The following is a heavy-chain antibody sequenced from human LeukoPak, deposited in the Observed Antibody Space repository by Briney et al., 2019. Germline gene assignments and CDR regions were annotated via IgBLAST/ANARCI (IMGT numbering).Heavy chain of an antibody. V-gene: IGHV3-21*01. Sequence: GGSLRLSCAASGFTFSSYTMNWVRQAPGKGLEWVSSISNSGTYIYYADSIKGRFTISRDNGKNSLYLQMNSLRAEDTAVYYCASGPVEGLWFGDPLRRAFDIWGQGTMVTVSS. D-gene: IGHD3-10*01. J-gene: IGHJ3*02. CDR3: ASGPVEGLWFGDPLRRAFDI. CDR1: GFTFSSYT. CDR2: ISNSGTYI.